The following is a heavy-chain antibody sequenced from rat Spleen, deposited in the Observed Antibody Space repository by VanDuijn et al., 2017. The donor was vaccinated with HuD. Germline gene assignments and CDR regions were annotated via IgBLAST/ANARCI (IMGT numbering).Heavy chain of an antibody. CDR1: GFTFSDYY. CDR3: ARRGLEWSFDY. Sequence: EVQLVESDGGLVQPGRSLKLSCAASGFTFSDYYMAWVRQAPTKGLEWVATINYDGSNTYYRDSVKGRFTISRDNAKSTLYLQMDSLRSEDTATYYCARRGLEWSFDYWGQGVMVTVSS. J-gene: IGHJ2*01. CDR2: INYDGSNT. V-gene: IGHV5-29*01. D-gene: IGHD1-1*01.